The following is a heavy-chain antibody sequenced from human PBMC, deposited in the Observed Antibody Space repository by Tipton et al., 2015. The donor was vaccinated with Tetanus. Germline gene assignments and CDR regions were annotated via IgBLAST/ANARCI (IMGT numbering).Heavy chain of an antibody. CDR3: ARYYYDSSGYAHDY. CDR2: IYYSGST. CDR1: GGSISSYY. J-gene: IGHJ4*02. D-gene: IGHD3-22*01. Sequence: TLSLTCTVSGGSISSYYWSWIRQPPGKGLEWIGYIYYSGSTNYNPSLKSRVTISVDTSKNQFSLKLSSVTAADTAAYYCARYYYDSSGYAHDYWGQGTLVTVSS. V-gene: IGHV4-59*01.